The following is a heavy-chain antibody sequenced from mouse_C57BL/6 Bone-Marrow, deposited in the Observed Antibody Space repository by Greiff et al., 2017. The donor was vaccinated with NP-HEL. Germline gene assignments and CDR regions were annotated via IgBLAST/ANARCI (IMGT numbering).Heavy chain of an antibody. Sequence: QVQLQQSGAELARPGASVKLSCKASGYTFTSYGISWVKQRTGQGLEWIGEIYPRSGNTYYIEKFKGKATLTADKSSSTAYMELRSLTSEDTAVYFCARRLRLAYWGQGTLVTVSA. CDR3: ARRLRLAY. D-gene: IGHD2-4*01. CDR2: IYPRSGNT. CDR1: GYTFTSYG. V-gene: IGHV1-81*01. J-gene: IGHJ3*01.